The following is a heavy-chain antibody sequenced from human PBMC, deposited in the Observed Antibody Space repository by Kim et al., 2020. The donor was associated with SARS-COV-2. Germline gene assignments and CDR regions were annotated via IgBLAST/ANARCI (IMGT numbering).Heavy chain of an antibody. V-gene: IGHV4-34*01. D-gene: IGHD6-19*01. CDR2: INHSGST. CDR3: ARGGGIAVAGADY. Sequence: SETLSLTCAVYGGSFSGYYWSWIRQPPGKGLEWIGEINHSGSTNYNPSLKSRVTISVDTSKNQFSLKLSYVTAADTAVYYCARGGGIAVAGADYWGQGTLVTVSS. CDR1: GGSFSGYY. J-gene: IGHJ4*02.